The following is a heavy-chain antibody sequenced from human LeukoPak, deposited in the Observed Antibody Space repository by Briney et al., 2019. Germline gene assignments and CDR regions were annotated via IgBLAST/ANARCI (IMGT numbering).Heavy chain of an antibody. CDR1: GFTFGDYA. V-gene: IGHV3-49*03. D-gene: IGHD6-13*01. CDR2: IRSKAYGGTT. Sequence: PGGSLRLSCTASGFTFGDYAMSWFRQAPGKGLEWVGFIRSKAYGGTTEYAASVKGRFTISRDDSKSIAYLQMNSLKTEDTAVYYCTRDPPPPAAAGHPKVYWGQGTLVTVSS. CDR3: TRDPPPPAAAGHPKVY. J-gene: IGHJ4*02.